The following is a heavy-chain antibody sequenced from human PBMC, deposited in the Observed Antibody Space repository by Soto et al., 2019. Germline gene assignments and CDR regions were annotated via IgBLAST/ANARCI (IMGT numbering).Heavy chain of an antibody. CDR2: ISGSGGST. CDR3: AKRDYSSGWYRIGY. D-gene: IGHD6-19*01. CDR1: GFTFSSYA. J-gene: IGHJ4*02. V-gene: IGHV3-23*01. Sequence: EVQLLESGGGLVQPGGSLRLSCAASGFTFSSYAMSWVRQAPGKGLEWVSAISGSGGSTYYADSVKGWFTISRDNSKNTLYLQMNSLRAEDTAVYYCAKRDYSSGWYRIGYWGQGTLVTVSS.